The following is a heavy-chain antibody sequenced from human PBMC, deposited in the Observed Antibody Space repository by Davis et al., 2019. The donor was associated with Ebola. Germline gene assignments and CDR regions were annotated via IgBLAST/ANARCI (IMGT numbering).Heavy chain of an antibody. D-gene: IGHD1-14*01. J-gene: IGHJ3*02. Sequence: ASVKVSCKASGYTFTSYYMHWVRQAPGQGLEWMGIINPSGGSTSYAQKFQDRVTITRDRSMSTAYMELSSLRSEDTAMYYCATTNPARSYGADAFDIWGQGTMVTVSS. CDR2: INPSGGST. V-gene: IGHV1-46*01. CDR3: ATTNPARSYGADAFDI. CDR1: GYTFTSYY.